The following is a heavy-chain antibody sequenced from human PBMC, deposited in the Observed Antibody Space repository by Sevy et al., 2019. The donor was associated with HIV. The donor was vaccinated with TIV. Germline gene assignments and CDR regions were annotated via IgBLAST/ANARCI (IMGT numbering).Heavy chain of an antibody. D-gene: IGHD3-22*01. CDR2: MNPNSGNT. CDR3: AARPLLAGDSSVGFDY. J-gene: IGHJ4*02. Sequence: ASVKVSCKASGYTFTSYDINWVRQATGQGLEWMGWMNPNSGNTGYAQKFQGRVTMTRNTSISTAYMGLSSLRSEDTAVYYCAARPLLAGDSSVGFDYWGQGTLVTVSS. CDR1: GYTFTSYD. V-gene: IGHV1-8*01.